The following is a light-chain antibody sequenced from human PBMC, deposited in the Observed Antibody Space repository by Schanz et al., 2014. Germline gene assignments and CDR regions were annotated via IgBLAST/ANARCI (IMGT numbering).Light chain of an antibody. CDR3: QQRNNWPLT. CDR2: GAS. CDR1: QSVSSSY. Sequence: EIVLTQSPGTLSLSPGDRATLSCRASQSVSSSYLAWYQQKPGQAPRLLIYGASSRATGIPDRFSGSGSGTEFTLTISSLQSEDFAVYYCQQRNNWPLTFGQGTRLEIK. J-gene: IGKJ5*01. V-gene: IGKV3D-20*02.